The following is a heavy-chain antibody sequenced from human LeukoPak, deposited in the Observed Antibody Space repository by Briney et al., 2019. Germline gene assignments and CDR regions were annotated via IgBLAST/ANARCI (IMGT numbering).Heavy chain of an antibody. J-gene: IGHJ5*02. CDR2: INSDGSST. D-gene: IGHD6-13*01. CDR3: ARDRGDIAAAWNWFDP. V-gene: IGHV3-74*01. CDR1: GFTFSSYW. Sequence: PGGSLRLSCAASGFTFSSYWMHWVRQAPGKGLVWVSRINSDGSSTSYADSVKGRFTISRDDAKNTLYLQMNSLGAEDTAVYYCARDRGDIAAAWNWFDPWGQGTLVTVSS.